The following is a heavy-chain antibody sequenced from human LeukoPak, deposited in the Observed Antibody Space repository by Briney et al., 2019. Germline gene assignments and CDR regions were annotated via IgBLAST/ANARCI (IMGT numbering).Heavy chain of an antibody. CDR3: GREVSGYGPPKL. CDR2: ISSSSSYI. CDR1: GFTFSSYS. Sequence: TGGSLRLSCAASGFTFSSYSMNWVRQAPGKGLEWVSSISSSSSYIYYADSVKGRFTISRDNAKNSLYLQMNSLRAEDTAVYYCGREVSGYGPPKLWGQGTLVTVSS. J-gene: IGHJ4*02. V-gene: IGHV3-21*01. D-gene: IGHD5-12*01.